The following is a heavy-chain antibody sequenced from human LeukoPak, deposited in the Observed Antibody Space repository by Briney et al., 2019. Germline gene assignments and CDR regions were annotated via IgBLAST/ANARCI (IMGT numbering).Heavy chain of an antibody. Sequence: GGSLRLSCAASGFTFSSYGMTWVRQAPGKGLEWVSYISSSSSYIYYADSVKGRFTISRDNAKNSLYLQMNSLRAEDTAVYYCAREALDYYDSSGYPNWFDPWGQGTLVTVSS. J-gene: IGHJ5*02. D-gene: IGHD3-22*01. V-gene: IGHV3-21*05. CDR3: AREALDYYDSSGYPNWFDP. CDR1: GFTFSSYG. CDR2: ISSSSSYI.